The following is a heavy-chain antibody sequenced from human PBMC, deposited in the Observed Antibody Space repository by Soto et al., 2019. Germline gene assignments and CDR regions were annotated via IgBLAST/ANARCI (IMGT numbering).Heavy chain of an antibody. V-gene: IGHV4-61*01. D-gene: IGHD3-10*01. J-gene: IGHJ4*02. CDR1: GGSVSSGSYY. CDR3: ARDISPYGENDY. CDR2: IYYSGST. Sequence: SETLSLTCTVSGGSVSSGSYYWRWIRQPPGKGLKWIGYIYYSGSTNYNPSLKSRVTISVDTSKNQFSLKLSSVTAADTAVYYCARDISPYGENDYWGQGTLVTVSS.